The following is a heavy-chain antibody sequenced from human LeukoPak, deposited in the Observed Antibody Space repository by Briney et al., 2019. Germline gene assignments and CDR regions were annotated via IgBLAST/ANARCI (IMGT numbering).Heavy chain of an antibody. D-gene: IGHD2-2*01. CDR2: IIPIFGTA. CDR1: GGTFSSYA. Sequence: GASVKVSCKASGGTFSSYAISWVRQAPGQGLEWMGRIIPIFGTANYAQKFQGRVTITTDESTSTAYMELSSLRSEDTAVYYCARGRNNIVVVPAAISSWFDPWRQGTLVTVSS. CDR3: ARGRNNIVVVPAAISSWFDP. V-gene: IGHV1-69*05. J-gene: IGHJ5*02.